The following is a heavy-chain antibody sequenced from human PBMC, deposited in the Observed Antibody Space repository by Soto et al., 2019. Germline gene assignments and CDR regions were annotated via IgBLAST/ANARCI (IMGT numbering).Heavy chain of an antibody. V-gene: IGHV1-2*02. J-gene: IGHJ4*02. Sequence: ASVEVSCKASGYTFTGYYIHWVRQAPGQGLEWMGWINPNSGGTNYAQKFQGRVTMTRDTSISTAYMELSRLRSDDTAVYYCARAPTYSSSPAIFDYWGQGTLVTVSS. CDR1: GYTFTGYY. D-gene: IGHD6-6*01. CDR3: ARAPTYSSSPAIFDY. CDR2: INPNSGGT.